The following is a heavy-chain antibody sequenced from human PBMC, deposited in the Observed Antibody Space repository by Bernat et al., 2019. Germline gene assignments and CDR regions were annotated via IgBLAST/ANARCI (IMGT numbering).Heavy chain of an antibody. J-gene: IGHJ3*02. V-gene: IGHV3-74*01. D-gene: IGHD3-16*01. Sequence: EVQLLESGGGLVQPGGSLRLSCAASGFTFSSYWMHWVRQAPGKGLVWVSRINTDARSTNYADFVKGRFTISRDNAKNTLYLEMNSLRAEDTAVYYCAREETRGRDAFDMWGQGTMITVSS. CDR1: GFTFSSYW. CDR3: AREETRGRDAFDM. CDR2: INTDARST.